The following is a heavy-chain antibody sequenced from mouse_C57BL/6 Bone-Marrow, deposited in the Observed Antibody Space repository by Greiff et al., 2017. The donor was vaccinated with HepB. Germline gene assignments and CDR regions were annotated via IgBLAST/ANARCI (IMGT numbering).Heavy chain of an antibody. Sequence: EVHLVESGGGLVKPGGSLKLSCAASGFTFSSYAMSWVRQTPEKRLEWVATISDGGSYTYYPDNVKGRFTISTDNAKNNLYLQMSHLKSEDTAMYYCASPLFRCGNMDYWGQGTSVTVSS. D-gene: IGHD1-1*01. CDR2: ISDGGSYT. CDR1: GFTFSSYA. CDR3: ASPLFRCGNMDY. J-gene: IGHJ4*01. V-gene: IGHV5-4*01.